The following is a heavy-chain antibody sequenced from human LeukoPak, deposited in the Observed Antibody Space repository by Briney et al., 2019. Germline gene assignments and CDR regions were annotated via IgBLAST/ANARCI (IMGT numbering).Heavy chain of an antibody. Sequence: KPSETLSLTCTVSGGSISSYCWTWIRQPPGKGLEWIGYIFYSGGSNYNPSLKSRVTISVDTSKNHFSLKLSSVTAADTAVYYCARLGSTFDIWGQGTMVTVSS. CDR2: IFYSGGS. D-gene: IGHD2-2*01. CDR1: GGSISSYC. CDR3: ARLGSTFDI. J-gene: IGHJ3*02. V-gene: IGHV4-59*08.